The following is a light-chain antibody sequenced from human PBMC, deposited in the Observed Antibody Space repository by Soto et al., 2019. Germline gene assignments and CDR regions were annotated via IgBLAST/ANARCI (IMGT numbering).Light chain of an antibody. CDR1: SSDVGAYNY. CDR2: EVT. V-gene: IGLV2-8*01. CDR3: SSFADGNNVI. J-gene: IGLJ2*01. Sequence: QSALTQPPSASGSPGQSVTISCIGTSSDVGAYNYVSWYQQHPGEAPKLMIYEVTKRPSGTPGRFSGSKSGNTASLTVSGLQAEDEAAYYCSSFADGNNVIFGGGTQLTVL.